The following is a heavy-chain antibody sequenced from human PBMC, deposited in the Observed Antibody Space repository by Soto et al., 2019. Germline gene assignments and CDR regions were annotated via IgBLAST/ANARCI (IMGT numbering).Heavy chain of an antibody. J-gene: IGHJ6*02. CDR2: IYSADNT. D-gene: IGHD3-10*01. Sequence: GGSLRLSCAGSGFTVSSNYMSWVRHAPGKGLEWVSLIYSADNTYYADSVKGRFTISRDNSKNTLYLQMNSLRGEDTAVYYCASALMVRGLIRGYYSYGMDVWGQGTTVTVSS. CDR1: GFTVSSNY. CDR3: ASALMVRGLIRGYYSYGMDV. V-gene: IGHV3-53*01.